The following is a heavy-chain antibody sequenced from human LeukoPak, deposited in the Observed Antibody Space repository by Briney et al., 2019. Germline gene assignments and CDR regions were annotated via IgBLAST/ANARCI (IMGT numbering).Heavy chain of an antibody. J-gene: IGHJ5*02. CDR2: INGDGSST. D-gene: IGHD5-24*01. Sequence: GGSLRLSCAGSGFIFSSQWIHWVRQAPGKGLVWVSRINGDGSSTNYADSVQGRFTISRDNAKNSPYLQMNSLRAEDTAVYYCARGGRDTWFDPWGQGTLVIVSS. V-gene: IGHV3-74*01. CDR3: ARGGRDTWFDP. CDR1: GFIFSSQW.